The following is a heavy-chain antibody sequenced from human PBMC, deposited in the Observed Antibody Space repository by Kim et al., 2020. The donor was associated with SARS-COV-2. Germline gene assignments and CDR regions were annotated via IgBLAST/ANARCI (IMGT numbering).Heavy chain of an antibody. CDR3: ARSRIAVAGKFDY. J-gene: IGHJ4*02. V-gene: IGHV1-2*02. D-gene: IGHD6-19*01. Sequence: YAQKFQGRVTMTRDTSISTAYMELSRLRSDDTAVYYCARSRIAVAGKFDYWGQGTLVTVSS.